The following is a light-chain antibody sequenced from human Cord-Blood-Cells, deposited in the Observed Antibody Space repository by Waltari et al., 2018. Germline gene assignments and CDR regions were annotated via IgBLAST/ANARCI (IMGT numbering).Light chain of an antibody. CDR2: GKN. Sequence: SSELTQDPAVSVAFGQTVRITCQGDSLRSDYASWYQQKPGQAPVLVIYGKNNRPSGIPDRFSGSSSGNTASLTITVAQAEDEADYYCNSRDSSGNHVVFGGGTKLTVL. V-gene: IGLV3-19*01. CDR3: NSRDSSGNHVV. J-gene: IGLJ2*01. CDR1: SLRSDY.